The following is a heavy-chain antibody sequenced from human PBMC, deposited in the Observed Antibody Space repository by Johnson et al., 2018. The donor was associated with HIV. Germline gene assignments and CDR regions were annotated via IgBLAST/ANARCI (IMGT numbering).Heavy chain of an antibody. V-gene: IGHV3-11*01. D-gene: IGHD1-14*01. CDR1: GFTFSDYY. Sequence: QAQLVESGGGLVKPGGSLRLSCAASGFTFSDYYMSWIRQAPGKGLEWVSYISSSGSTIYHADSVKGRFTISRDNAKNSLYLQMDSLRAEDTALYYCARDESYRRYALTALDIWGQGTMVTVSS. J-gene: IGHJ3*02. CDR2: ISSSGSTI. CDR3: ARDESYRRYALTALDI.